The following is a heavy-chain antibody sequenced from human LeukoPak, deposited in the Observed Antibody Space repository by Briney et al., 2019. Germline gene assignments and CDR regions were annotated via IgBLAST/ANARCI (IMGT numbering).Heavy chain of an antibody. CDR1: GGSFSGYY. CDR2: INHSGST. Sequence: TSETLSLTCAVYGGSFSGYYWSWIRQPPGKGLEWIGEINHSGSTNYNPSLKSRVTISVDTSKNQFSLKLSSVTAADTAVYYCARGGTATGSLDYYYYYGMDVWGQGTTVTVSS. CDR3: ARGGTATGSLDYYYYYGMDV. J-gene: IGHJ6*02. D-gene: IGHD1/OR15-1a*01. V-gene: IGHV4-34*01.